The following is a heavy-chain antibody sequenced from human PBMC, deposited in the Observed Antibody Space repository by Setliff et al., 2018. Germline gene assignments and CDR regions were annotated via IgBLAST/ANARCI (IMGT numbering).Heavy chain of an antibody. V-gene: IGHV4-34*01. Sequence: KTSETLSLTCAVYGGSFSGYYWSWIRQPPGKGLEWIGEINHSGSTNYNPSLKSRVTISVDTSKNQFSLKLSSVTAADTAVYYCASTPDGDLYYNFWSGYYLTPDYWGQGTLVTVS. CDR2: INHSGST. J-gene: IGHJ4*02. CDR1: GGSFSGYY. CDR3: ASTPDGDLYYNFWSGYYLTPDY. D-gene: IGHD3-3*01.